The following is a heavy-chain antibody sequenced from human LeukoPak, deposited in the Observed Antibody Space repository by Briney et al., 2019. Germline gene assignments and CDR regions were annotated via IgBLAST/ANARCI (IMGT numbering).Heavy chain of an antibody. V-gene: IGHV3-23*01. CDR1: GFTFSSYA. J-gene: IGHJ1*01. CDR2: ISGSGGST. Sequence: PGGSLRLSCAASGFTFSSYAMSWVRQAPGKGLEWVPAISGSGGSTYYADSVKGRFTISRDNSKNTLYLQMNSLRVEDTAVYYCAGPLGSPYFHHWGQGTLVTVSS. D-gene: IGHD3-10*01. CDR3: AGPLGSPYFHH.